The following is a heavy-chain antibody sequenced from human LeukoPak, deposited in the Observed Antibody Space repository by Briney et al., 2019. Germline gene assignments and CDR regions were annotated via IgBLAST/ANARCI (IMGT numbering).Heavy chain of an antibody. D-gene: IGHD3-16*01. CDR1: GGSISSYY. Sequence: SETLSLTCTVSGGSISSYYWSWIRQPAGKGLEWIWRIYTSGSTNYNPSLKSRVTMSVDTSKNQFSLKLSSVTAADTAVYYCARGPSHDYYPSHFDYWGQGTLVTVSS. J-gene: IGHJ4*02. CDR3: ARGPSHDYYPSHFDY. CDR2: IYTSGST. V-gene: IGHV4-4*07.